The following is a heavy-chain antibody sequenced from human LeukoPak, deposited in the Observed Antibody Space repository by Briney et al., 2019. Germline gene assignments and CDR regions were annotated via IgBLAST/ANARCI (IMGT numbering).Heavy chain of an antibody. Sequence: SVKVSCKASGGTFSSYAISWVRQAPGQGLEWMGGIIPIFGTANYAQKFQGRVAITADESTSTAYMELSSLRSEDTAVYYCASGRAGRGDFDYWGQGTLVTVSS. J-gene: IGHJ4*02. CDR3: ASGRAGRGDFDY. CDR2: IIPIFGTA. V-gene: IGHV1-69*13. CDR1: GGTFSSYA. D-gene: IGHD6-13*01.